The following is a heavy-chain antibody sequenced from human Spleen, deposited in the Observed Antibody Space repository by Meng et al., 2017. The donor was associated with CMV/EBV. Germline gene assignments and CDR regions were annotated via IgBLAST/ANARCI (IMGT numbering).Heavy chain of an antibody. D-gene: IGHD3-22*01. V-gene: IGHV1-8*01. CDR2: MNPNSGNT. Sequence: SGYNFTSYDNNWVRQATGQGLEWMGWMNPNSGNTGYAQKFQGRVTMTRNTSISTAYMELSSLRSEDTAVYYCARREYYDSSGFSFDYWGQGTLVTVSS. J-gene: IGHJ4*02. CDR3: ARREYYDSSGFSFDY. CDR1: GYNFTSYD.